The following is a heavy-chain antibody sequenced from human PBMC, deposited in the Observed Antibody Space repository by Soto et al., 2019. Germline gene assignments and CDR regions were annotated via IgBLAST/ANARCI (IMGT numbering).Heavy chain of an antibody. J-gene: IGHJ4*02. CDR3: AREAGYTYGYVFDY. V-gene: IGHV1-69*10. Sequence: SVKVSCKACGYTFTSYGIRWVRQAPGQGLEWLGGIIPVLGVGDNAQKFQGRVTITADASTSTAYLELSSLRSEDTALYYCAREAGYTYGYVFDYWGQGTLVTVSS. CDR1: GYTFTSYG. D-gene: IGHD5-18*01. CDR2: IIPVLGVG.